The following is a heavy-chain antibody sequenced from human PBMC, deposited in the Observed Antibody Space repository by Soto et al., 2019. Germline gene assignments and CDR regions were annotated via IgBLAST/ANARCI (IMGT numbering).Heavy chain of an antibody. J-gene: IGHJ4*02. V-gene: IGHV3-33*01. Sequence: QVQLVESGGGVVQPGRSLRLSCAASGFTFSSYGMHWVRQAPGKGLEWVALIWYDGKNKYHADSVKGRFTISRDNFKNTLYLQMNSLRVEDTAVYYCARDRGSDQLPLDYWGQGTLVTVSS. CDR1: GFTFSSYG. CDR2: IWYDGKNK. D-gene: IGHD2-2*01. CDR3: ARDRGSDQLPLDY.